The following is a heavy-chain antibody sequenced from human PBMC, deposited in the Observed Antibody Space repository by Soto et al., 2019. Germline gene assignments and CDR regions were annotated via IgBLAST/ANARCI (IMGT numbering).Heavy chain of an antibody. CDR2: ISYDGSNK. V-gene: IGHV3-30*18. D-gene: IGHD3-22*01. CDR3: AKARAYYYDSSALGDY. J-gene: IGHJ4*02. Sequence: PGGSLRLSCAASGFTFSSYAMSWVRQAPGKGLEWVAVISYDGSNKYYADSVNGRFTISRDNSKNTLYLQMNSLRAEDTAVYYCAKARAYYYDSSALGDYWGQGTLVTVSS. CDR1: GFTFSSYA.